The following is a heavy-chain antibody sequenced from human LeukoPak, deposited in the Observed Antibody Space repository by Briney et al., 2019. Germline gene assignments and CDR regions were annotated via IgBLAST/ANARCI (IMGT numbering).Heavy chain of an antibody. CDR1: GYTFTGYY. CDR2: INPDSGGT. Sequence: ASVKVSCTASGYTFTGYYLHWVRQAPGQGLEWMGWINPDSGGTYFAQKFQGRVTMTRDTSINTAYMELTTLRSDDTAIYYCTREQLSTTSWFDPWGQGTLVTVSS. V-gene: IGHV1-2*02. D-gene: IGHD5/OR15-5a*01. CDR3: TREQLSTTSWFDP. J-gene: IGHJ5*02.